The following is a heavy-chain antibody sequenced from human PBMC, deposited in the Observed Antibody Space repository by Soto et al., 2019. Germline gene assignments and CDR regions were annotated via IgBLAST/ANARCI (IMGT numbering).Heavy chain of an antibody. J-gene: IGHJ3*02. CDR1: GFTFSSYG. CDR2: ISYDGSNK. D-gene: IGHD1-20*01. CDR3: AKDRRAYNSVWDPFDI. V-gene: IGHV3-30*18. Sequence: GGSLRLSCAASGFTFSSYGMHWVRQAPGKGLEWVAVISYDGSNKYYADSVKCRFTISRDNSKNTLYLQMNSLRAEYTAVYYCAKDRRAYNSVWDPFDIWGQGTMFTVSS.